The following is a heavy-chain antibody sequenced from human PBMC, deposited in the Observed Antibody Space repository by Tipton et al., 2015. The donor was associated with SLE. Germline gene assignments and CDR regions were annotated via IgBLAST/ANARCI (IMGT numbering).Heavy chain of an antibody. D-gene: IGHD6-13*01. J-gene: IGHJ4*02. CDR2: IYYSGST. CDR3: ASGQLASFDY. V-gene: IGHV4-59*11. CDR1: GGSISSHY. Sequence: TLSLTCTVSGGSISSHYWSWIRQPPGKGLEWIGYIYYSGSTNYNPSLKSRVTISVDTSKNQFSLKLSSVTAADTAVYFCASGQLASFDYWGQGTLVTVSS.